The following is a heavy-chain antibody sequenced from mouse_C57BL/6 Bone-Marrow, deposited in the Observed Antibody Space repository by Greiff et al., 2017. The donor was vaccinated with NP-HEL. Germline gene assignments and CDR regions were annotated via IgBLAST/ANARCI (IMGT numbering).Heavy chain of an antibody. Sequence: QVQLQQSGAELMKPGASVKLSCKATGYTFTGYWIEWVKQRPGHGLEWIGEILPGSGSTNYNEKFKGKATFTADTSSNTAYMQLSSLTTEDSAIYYCARDEIYDYDGDWYFDVWGTGTTVTVSS. CDR1: GYTFTGYW. V-gene: IGHV1-9*01. CDR3: ARDEIYDYDGDWYFDV. D-gene: IGHD2-4*01. CDR2: ILPGSGST. J-gene: IGHJ1*03.